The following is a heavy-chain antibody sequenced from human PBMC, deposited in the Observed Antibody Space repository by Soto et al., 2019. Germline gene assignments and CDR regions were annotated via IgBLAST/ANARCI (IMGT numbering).Heavy chain of an antibody. V-gene: IGHV3-23*01. CDR2: ISGSGGTS. CDR1: GFTFSSYA. D-gene: IGHD3-10*01. J-gene: IGHJ4*02. Sequence: EVQMLESGGGLVQPGVSLRLSCAASGFTFSSYAVSWVRQAPGKGLEWVSAISGSGGTSYYADSVRGRFTVSRDNSKNTLYLQMNSLRAEDTAVYYCAKESPLDPHAYNNLWAPYFDCWGRGPLVIVSS. CDR3: AKESPLDPHAYNNLWAPYFDC.